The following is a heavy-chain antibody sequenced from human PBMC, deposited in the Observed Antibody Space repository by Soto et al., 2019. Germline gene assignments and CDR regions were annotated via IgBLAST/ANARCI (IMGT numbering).Heavy chain of an antibody. CDR3: ARAGRRYGFYYYYYGMDV. J-gene: IGHJ6*02. Sequence: PGGSLRLSCAASGFTFSSYWMSWVRQAPGKGLEWVANIKQDGSEKYYVDSVKGRFTISRDNAKNSLYLQMNSLRAEDTAVYYCARAGRRYGFYYYYYGMDVWGQGTTVTVSS. CDR1: GFTFSSYW. CDR2: IKQDGSEK. V-gene: IGHV3-7*01. D-gene: IGHD5-18*01.